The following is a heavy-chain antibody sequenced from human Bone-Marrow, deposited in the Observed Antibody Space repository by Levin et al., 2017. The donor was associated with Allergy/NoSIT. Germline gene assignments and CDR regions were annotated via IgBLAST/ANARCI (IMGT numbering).Heavy chain of an antibody. CDR1: GFNFSTYN. D-gene: IGHD3-9*01. CDR2: INSGSTDI. Sequence: SCAASGFNFSTYNMNWVRQAPGKALEWVSSINSGSTDIYYADSLKGRFTISRDNAENSLYLQMNGLRAGDTAVYYCARDRTYGILRNYGMDVWGQGTTVTVSS. CDR3: ARDRTYGILRNYGMDV. J-gene: IGHJ6*02. V-gene: IGHV3-21*01.